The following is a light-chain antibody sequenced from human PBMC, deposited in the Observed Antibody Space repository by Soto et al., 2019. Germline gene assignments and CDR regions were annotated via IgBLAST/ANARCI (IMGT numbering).Light chain of an antibody. CDR1: QSVNSN. J-gene: IGKJ5*01. V-gene: IGKV3-15*01. CDR3: QQYNNWLIT. Sequence: EVVLTQAPATLSVSPGERGTLSCRASQSVNSNLAWYQQKLGQTPRLLIYGASTRATGIPARFSGSGSGTEFTLAISSLQSEDFAVYYCQQYNNWLITFGQGTDWRL. CDR2: GAS.